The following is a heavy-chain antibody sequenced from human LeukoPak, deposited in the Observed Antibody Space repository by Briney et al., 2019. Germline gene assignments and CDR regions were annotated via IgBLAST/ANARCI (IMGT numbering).Heavy chain of an antibody. CDR1: GFTFSNAW. J-gene: IGHJ4*02. CDR2: IKSKTDGGTT. Sequence: SGGSLRLSCAASGFTFSNAWMSWVRQAPGKGLEWVGRIKSKTDGGTTDYAAPVKGRFTISRDDSKNTLYLQMNSLKTEDTAVYYCTTETPDSYGPWPFDYWGQGTLVTVSS. CDR3: TTETPDSYGPWPFDY. V-gene: IGHV3-15*01. D-gene: IGHD5-18*01.